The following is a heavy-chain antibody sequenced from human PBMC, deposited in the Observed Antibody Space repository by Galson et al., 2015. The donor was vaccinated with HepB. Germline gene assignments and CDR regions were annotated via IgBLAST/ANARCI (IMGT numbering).Heavy chain of an antibody. CDR2: IWYDGSNK. CDR3: ARGEYYGSGSYYYFDY. J-gene: IGHJ4*02. D-gene: IGHD3-10*01. V-gene: IGHV3-33*01. Sequence: SPRLSCAASGVTFSSYGMHWVRQAPGKGLEWVAVIWYDGSNKYYADSVKGRFTISRDNSKNTLYLQMNSLRAEDTAVYYCARGEYYGSGSYYYFDYWGQGTLVTVSS. CDR1: GVTFSSYG.